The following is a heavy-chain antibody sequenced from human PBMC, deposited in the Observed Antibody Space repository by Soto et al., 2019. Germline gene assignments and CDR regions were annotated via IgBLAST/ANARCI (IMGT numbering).Heavy chain of an antibody. J-gene: IGHJ6*02. CDR1: GGSFSGYY. CDR3: ARVPYYDFWSGYYSYYGMDV. D-gene: IGHD3-3*01. Sequence: LSLTCAVYGGSFSGYYWSWIRQPPGKGLEWIGEINHSGSTNYNPSLKSRVTISVDTSKNQFSLKLSPVTAADTAVYYCARVPYYDFWSGYYSYYGMDVWGQGTTVTVSS. CDR2: INHSGST. V-gene: IGHV4-34*01.